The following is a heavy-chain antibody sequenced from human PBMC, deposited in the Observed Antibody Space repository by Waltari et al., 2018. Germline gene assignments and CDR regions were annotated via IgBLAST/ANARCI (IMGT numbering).Heavy chain of an antibody. CDR2: IDYSGST. Sequence: QVQLQESGPGLVKPSETLSLTCTVSGGSISSHYWSWIRQPPGKGLEWIGYIDYSGSTNYNPSLKSRVTISVDTSKNQFSLKLSSVTAADTAVYYCARISGHAFDIWGQGTMVTVSS. CDR3: ARISGHAFDI. J-gene: IGHJ3*02. V-gene: IGHV4-59*11. CDR1: GGSISSHY.